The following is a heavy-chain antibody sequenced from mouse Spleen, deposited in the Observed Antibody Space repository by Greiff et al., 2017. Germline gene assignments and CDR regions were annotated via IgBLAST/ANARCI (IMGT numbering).Heavy chain of an antibody. CDR2: ISSGSSTI. D-gene: IGHD2-3*01. J-gene: IGHJ3*01. Sequence: EVKLLESGGGLVKPGGSLKLSCAASGFTFSDYGMHWVRQAPEKGLEWVAYISSGSSTIYYADTVKGRFTISRDNAKNTLFLQMTSLRSEDTAMYYCARGMVKEGFAYWGQGTLVTVSA. CDR1: GFTFSDYG. CDR3: ARGMVKEGFAY. V-gene: IGHV5-17*01.